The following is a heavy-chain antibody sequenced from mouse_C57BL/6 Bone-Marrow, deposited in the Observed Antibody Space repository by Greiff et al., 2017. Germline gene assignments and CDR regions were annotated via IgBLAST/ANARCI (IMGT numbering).Heavy chain of an antibody. J-gene: IGHJ2*01. V-gene: IGHV1-52*01. D-gene: IGHD4-1*01. CDR3: ASEDELGRPCDY. Sequence: VQLQQPGAELVRPGSSVKLSCKASGYTFTSYWMHWVKQRPIQGLEWIGNIDPTDSETHYNQKFKDKATLTADKSSSTAYLQLISLTSDDPEVYYWASEDELGRPCDYWGQGTTLTVSS. CDR1: GYTFTSYW. CDR2: IDPTDSET.